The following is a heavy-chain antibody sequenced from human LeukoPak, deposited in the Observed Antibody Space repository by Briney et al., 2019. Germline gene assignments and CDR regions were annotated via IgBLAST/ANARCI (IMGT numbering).Heavy chain of an antibody. V-gene: IGHV4-34*01. CDR2: INHSGST. Sequence: PSETLSLTCAVYGGSFSGYYWSWIRQPPGKGLEWIGEINHSGSTNYDPSLKSRVTISVDTSKNQFSLKLSSVTAADTAVYYCARGGITGTTFVGYWGQGTLVTVSS. CDR3: ARGGITGTTFVGY. D-gene: IGHD1-7*01. J-gene: IGHJ4*02. CDR1: GGSFSGYY.